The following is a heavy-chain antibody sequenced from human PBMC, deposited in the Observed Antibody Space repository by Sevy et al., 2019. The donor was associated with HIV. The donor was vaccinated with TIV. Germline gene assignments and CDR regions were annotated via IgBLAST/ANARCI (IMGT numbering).Heavy chain of an antibody. CDR2: ISYVGINK. Sequence: GGSLRLSCEVSGLSVTNNGMHWVRQAPGKGLEWVAIISYVGINKYYGDSVKGRFIISRNRSKNTLNLQMNILRIQDTAVYYCDKDFTGFYGMDVWGQGTTVTVS. V-gene: IGHV3-30*18. CDR1: GLSVTNNG. D-gene: IGHD3-9*01. J-gene: IGHJ6*02. CDR3: DKDFTGFYGMDV.